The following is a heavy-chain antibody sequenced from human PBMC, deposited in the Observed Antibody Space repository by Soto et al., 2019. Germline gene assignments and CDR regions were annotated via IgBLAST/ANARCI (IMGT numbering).Heavy chain of an antibody. D-gene: IGHD6-13*01. CDR3: AKVGRYSSSRGYFDY. J-gene: IGHJ4*02. CDR2: ISGSGGST. Sequence: GGSLRLSCAASGFTFSSYGMSWVRQAPGKGLEWVSGISGSGGSTYYADSVKGRFTISRDNPKNTLYLQMNSLRAEDTAVYKCAKVGRYSSSRGYFDYWGQGALVTVSS. CDR1: GFTFSSYG. V-gene: IGHV3-23*01.